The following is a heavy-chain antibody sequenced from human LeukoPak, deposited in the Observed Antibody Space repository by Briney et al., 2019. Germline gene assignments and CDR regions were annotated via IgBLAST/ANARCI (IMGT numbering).Heavy chain of an antibody. CDR1: GDSTSGYY. Sequence: PSETLSLTCTVSGDSTSGYYWNWVPQPPGKGLGWNGKTYYSGRNNYNSALESRVTISVNTYKTQYSLTLSSGTDAKTANYYCAIRSGNSYYGVDDWGQGTTVTVSS. D-gene: IGHD1-26*01. J-gene: IGHJ6*02. V-gene: IGHV4-59*08. CDR3: AIRSGNSYYGVDD. CDR2: TYYSGRN.